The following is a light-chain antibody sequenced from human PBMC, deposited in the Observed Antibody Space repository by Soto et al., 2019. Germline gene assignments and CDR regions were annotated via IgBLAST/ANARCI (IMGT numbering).Light chain of an antibody. CDR3: SSYRSRSTLYV. CDR1: SSDVGDFNY. V-gene: IGLV2-14*03. J-gene: IGLJ1*01. CDR2: DVV. Sequence: QSVLTQPASVSGSPGQSITISCTGTSSDVGDFNYVSWYQHHPGKAPKLMIYDVVNRPSGVSNRFSGSKSGNTASLTISGLQGEDEADYYCSSYRSRSTLYVFGTGTKLTVL.